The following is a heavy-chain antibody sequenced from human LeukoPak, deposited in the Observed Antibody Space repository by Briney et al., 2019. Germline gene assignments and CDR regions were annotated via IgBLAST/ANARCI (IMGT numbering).Heavy chain of an antibody. CDR2: IYTSGST. CDR1: GGSISSYY. J-gene: IGHJ4*02. V-gene: IGHV4-4*07. D-gene: IGHD3-10*01. Sequence: SETLSLTCTVSGGSISSYYWSWIRQPAGQGLEWIGRIYTSGSTNYNPSLKSRVTMSVDTSKNQFSLKLSSVTAADTAVYCCARDNYYYGSGSYWNFDYWGQGTLVTVSS. CDR3: ARDNYYYGSGSYWNFDY.